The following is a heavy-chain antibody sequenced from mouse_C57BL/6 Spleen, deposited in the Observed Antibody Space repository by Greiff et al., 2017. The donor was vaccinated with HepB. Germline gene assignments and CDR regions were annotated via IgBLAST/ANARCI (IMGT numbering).Heavy chain of an antibody. CDR3: ARRGFPYYAMDY. CDR2: ISSGSSTI. J-gene: IGHJ4*01. CDR1: GFTFSDYG. Sequence: EVKLMESGGGLVKPGGSLKLSCAASGFTFSDYGMHWVRQAPEKGLEWVAYISSGSSTIYYADTVKGRFTISRDNAKNTLFLQMTSLRSEDTARYYCARRGFPYYAMDYWGQGTSVTVSS. V-gene: IGHV5-17*01.